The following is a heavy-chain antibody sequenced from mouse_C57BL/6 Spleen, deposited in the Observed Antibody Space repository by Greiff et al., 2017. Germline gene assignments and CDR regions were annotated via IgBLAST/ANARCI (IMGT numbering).Heavy chain of an antibody. CDR1: GYAFSSSW. V-gene: IGHV1-82*01. Sequence: QVQLQQPGPELVKPGASVKISCKASGYAFSSSWMNWVKQRPGKGLEWIGRIYPGDGDTNYNGKFKGKATLTADKSSSTAYMQLSSLTSEDSAVYFCARGGYSNYGYMDVWGTGTTVTVSS. CDR2: IYPGDGDT. J-gene: IGHJ1*03. D-gene: IGHD2-5*01. CDR3: ARGGYSNYGYMDV.